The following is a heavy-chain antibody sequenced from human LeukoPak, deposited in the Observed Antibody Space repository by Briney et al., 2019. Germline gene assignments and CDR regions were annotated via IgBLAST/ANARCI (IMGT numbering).Heavy chain of an antibody. CDR1: GYTFSSYG. J-gene: IGHJ4*02. V-gene: IGHV1-18*01. Sequence: ASVKVSCKASGYTFSSYGISWVRRAPGQGLEWMGWISAYNGETKYAQNLQGRVTMTTDTSTSTGYMELRSLRSDDTAVYYCARIADYSLNWYFDYWGQGTLVTVSS. D-gene: IGHD4-11*01. CDR2: ISAYNGET. CDR3: ARIADYSLNWYFDY.